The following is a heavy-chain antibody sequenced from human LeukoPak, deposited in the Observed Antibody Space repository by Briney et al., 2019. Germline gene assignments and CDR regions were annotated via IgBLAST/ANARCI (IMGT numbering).Heavy chain of an antibody. D-gene: IGHD5-18*01. J-gene: IGHJ4*02. CDR3: ATRHEYSYPY. Sequence: GGSLRLSCAASGFIFNNYAMHWVRQAPGKGLEYVSAIGGNGDTSYYADSVKGRFTISRDNSKDTVYLQMGSLRTEDMAVYYCATRHEYSYPYWGQGTLVTVSS. CDR1: GFIFNNYA. CDR2: IGGNGDTS. V-gene: IGHV3-64*02.